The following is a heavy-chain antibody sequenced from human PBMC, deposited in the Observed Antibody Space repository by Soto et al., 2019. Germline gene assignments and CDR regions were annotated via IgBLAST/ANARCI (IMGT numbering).Heavy chain of an antibody. D-gene: IGHD6-19*01. CDR1: GFTFNNAW. V-gene: IGHV3-15*07. Sequence: PGGSLRLSCAASGFTFNNAWMNWVRQAPGKGLEWVGRIKSKTDGGTIDYAAPVKGRFTISRDDSKNTLYLQMNSLKTEDTAVYYWTTDGLEVAVFYFWGQGTLVTVSS. J-gene: IGHJ4*02. CDR3: TTDGLEVAVFYF. CDR2: IKSKTDGGTI.